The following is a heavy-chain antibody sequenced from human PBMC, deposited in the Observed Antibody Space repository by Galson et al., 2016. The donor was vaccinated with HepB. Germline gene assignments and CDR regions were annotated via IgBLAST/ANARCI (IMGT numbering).Heavy chain of an antibody. J-gene: IGHJ4*02. CDR3: AADKDYTTQNYFDY. D-gene: IGHD4-11*01. Sequence: SVKVSCKASGFTFTSSAVQWVRQARGQRLEWIGWIVVGSGNTNYAQKFQERVTFTRDMSTSTAYMELSSLRSGDTAVYYCAADKDYTTQNYFDYWGQGTLVAVSS. CDR1: GFTFTSSA. CDR2: IVVGSGNT. V-gene: IGHV1-58*01.